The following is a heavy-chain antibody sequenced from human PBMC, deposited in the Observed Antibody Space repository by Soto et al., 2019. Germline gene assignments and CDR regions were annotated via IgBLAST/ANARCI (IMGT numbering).Heavy chain of an antibody. Sequence: GGSLRLSCAASGFTLSSYAMHWGRKAPGKGLERVAVISYDGSNKYYADSVKGRFTISRDNSKNTLYLQMNSLRAEDTAVYYCARDGRLASYYDFWSGYYGMDVWGQGTTVTVAS. D-gene: IGHD3-3*01. CDR1: GFTLSSYA. CDR2: ISYDGSNK. V-gene: IGHV3-30-3*01. CDR3: ARDGRLASYYDFWSGYYGMDV. J-gene: IGHJ6*02.